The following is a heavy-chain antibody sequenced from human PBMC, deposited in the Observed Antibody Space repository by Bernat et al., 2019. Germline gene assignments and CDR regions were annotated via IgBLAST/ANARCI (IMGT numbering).Heavy chain of an antibody. CDR2: IYWDDDK. J-gene: IGHJ4*02. CDR1: GFSLTTSGVG. Sequence: QITLNESDPTLVKPTQTLTLTCTFSGFSLTTSGVGVGWIRQPPGKALEWLALIYWDDDKRYSPSLKTRLTVAKGTSKNEVVLTMTDMAPVDTATYYCARRLENYSRHTYTFDYWGQGTLVTVSS. CDR3: ARRLENYSRHTYTFDY. D-gene: IGHD3-10*01. V-gene: IGHV2-5*02.